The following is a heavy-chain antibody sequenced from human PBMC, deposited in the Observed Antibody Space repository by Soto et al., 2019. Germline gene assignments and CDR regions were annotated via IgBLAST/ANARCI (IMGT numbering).Heavy chain of an antibody. V-gene: IGHV5-51*01. J-gene: IGHJ6*02. CDR3: AGGGVRGVITRTRDYYGMDV. CDR2: IYPGDSDN. Sequence: GESLKISCKGSGYSFTSYWIGWVRQMPGKGLEWMGIIYPGDSDNRYSPSFQGQVTISADKSISTAYLQWSSLKASDTAMYYCAGGGVRGVITRTRDYYGMDVWGQGTTVTVSS. CDR1: GYSFTSYW. D-gene: IGHD3-10*02.